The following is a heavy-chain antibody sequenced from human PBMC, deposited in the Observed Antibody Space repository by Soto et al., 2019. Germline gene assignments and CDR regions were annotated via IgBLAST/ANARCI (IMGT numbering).Heavy chain of an antibody. D-gene: IGHD1-1*01. V-gene: IGHV1-18*04. CDR3: ARDFVPTYDF. Sequence: QVQLVQSGPEVRKPGASVRVSCKAYGYSFSTYNLFWVRQAPGQGLQWMGWVSTYNGDTTYAQKFQGRVFMTTDTSTSTAYIELKGLTSDDTAVYYCARDFVPTYDFWGQGTLVTVSS. CDR1: GYSFSTYN. CDR2: VSTYNGDT. J-gene: IGHJ4*02.